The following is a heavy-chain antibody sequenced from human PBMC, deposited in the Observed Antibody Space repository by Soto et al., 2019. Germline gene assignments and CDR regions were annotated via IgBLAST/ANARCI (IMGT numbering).Heavy chain of an antibody. J-gene: IGHJ6*02. CDR1: GGSISSYY. V-gene: IGHV4-4*07. D-gene: IGHD6-6*01. Sequence: SETLSLTCTVSGGSISSYYWSWIRQPAGKGLEWIGRIYTSGSTNYNPSLKSRVTMSVDTSKNQFSLKLSSVTAADTAVYYCARDLAARPSYYYYYGMDVWGQGTTVTV. CDR3: ARDLAARPSYYYYYGMDV. CDR2: IYTSGST.